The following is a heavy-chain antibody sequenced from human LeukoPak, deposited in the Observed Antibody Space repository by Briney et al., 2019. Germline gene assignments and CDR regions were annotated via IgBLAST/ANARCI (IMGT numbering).Heavy chain of an antibody. CDR3: ARDNGIAARLYVGPHAFDI. V-gene: IGHV1-46*01. CDR2: INPSGGST. D-gene: IGHD6-6*01. J-gene: IGHJ3*02. Sequence: WASVKVSCKASGYTFTSYYMHWVRQAPGQGLEWMGIINPSGGSTSYAQKFQGRVTMTRDTSTSTVYMELSSLRSEDTAVYYCARDNGIAARLYVGPHAFDIWGQGTMVTVSS. CDR1: GYTFTSYY.